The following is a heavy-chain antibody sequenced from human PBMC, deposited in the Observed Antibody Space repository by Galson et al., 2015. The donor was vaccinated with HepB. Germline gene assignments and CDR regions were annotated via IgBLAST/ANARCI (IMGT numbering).Heavy chain of an antibody. CDR2: ISYDGSSI. V-gene: IGHV3-30-3*01. CDR3: ARDLKSQYFDL. J-gene: IGHJ2*01. Sequence: SLRLSCAASGFTFSSYAMHWVRQAPGKGLEWVAVISYDGSSIYYADSVKGRFTISRDNSKNTLDLQMNSLRAEDTAVYYCARDLKSQYFDLWGRGTLVTVSS. CDR1: GFTFSSYA.